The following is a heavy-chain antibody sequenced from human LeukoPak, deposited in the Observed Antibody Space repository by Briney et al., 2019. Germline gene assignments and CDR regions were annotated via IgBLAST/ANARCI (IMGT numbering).Heavy chain of an antibody. J-gene: IGHJ4*02. V-gene: IGHV4-59*01. CDR2: IYYSGST. CDR3: ARSTLYYFDY. Sequence: EWIGYIYYSGSTHYTPSLKSRGTISVDTSKNQFSLKLSSVTAADTAVYYCARSTLYYFDYWGQGTLVTVSS. D-gene: IGHD3-16*01.